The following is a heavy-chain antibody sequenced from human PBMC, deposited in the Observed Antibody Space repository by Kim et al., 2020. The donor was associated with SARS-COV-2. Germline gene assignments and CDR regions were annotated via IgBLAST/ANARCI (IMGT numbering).Heavy chain of an antibody. D-gene: IGHD6-6*01. J-gene: IGHJ4*02. V-gene: IGHV4-30-2*05. CDR3: ASSSIAARPDY. Sequence: YYNPSLKSRVTISVDTSTTQFSLKLSSVTAADTAVYYCASSSIAARPDYWGQGTLVTVSS.